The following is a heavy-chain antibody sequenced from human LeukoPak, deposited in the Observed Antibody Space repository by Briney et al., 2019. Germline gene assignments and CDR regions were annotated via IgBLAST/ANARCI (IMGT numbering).Heavy chain of an antibody. CDR1: GFTFTSYG. CDR2: ISGGGGST. D-gene: IGHD3-10*01. J-gene: IGHJ4*02. CDR3: AKAPTYYYGPGSHSVLDY. Sequence: PGGSLRLSCAVSGFTFTSYGMSWVRQAPGKGLEWVSSISGGGGSTHYADSVKGRFTISRDNSKNTLYLQMNSLRAEDTAVYYCAKAPTYYYGPGSHSVLDYWGQGTLVTVSS. V-gene: IGHV3-23*01.